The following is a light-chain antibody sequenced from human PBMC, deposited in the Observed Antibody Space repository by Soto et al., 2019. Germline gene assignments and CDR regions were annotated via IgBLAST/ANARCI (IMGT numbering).Light chain of an antibody. CDR2: AAS. CDR3: LQHNIYPWT. V-gene: IGKV1-17*01. J-gene: IGKJ1*01. CDR1: QDIRND. Sequence: DIQMTQSPSSLCASVGDRVTITCRPSQDIRNDLGLFQLKPGKAPKRLIYAASRLQSGVPSMFSGSGSETEFTLTISSLQPEDFATYFCLQHNIYPWTFGQGTKV.